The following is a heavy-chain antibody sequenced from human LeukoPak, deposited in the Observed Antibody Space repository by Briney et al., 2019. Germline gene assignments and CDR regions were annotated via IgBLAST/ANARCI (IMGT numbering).Heavy chain of an antibody. J-gene: IGHJ4*02. CDR2: IYHSGST. Sequence: SETLSLTCAVSGGSISSSNWWSWVRQPPGKGLEWIGEIYHSGSTNYNPSLKSRVTISVDKSKNQFSLKLSSVTAADTAVYYCARETGVAVAGNYFDYWGQGTLVTVSS. D-gene: IGHD6-19*01. V-gene: IGHV4-4*02. CDR1: GGSISSSNW. CDR3: ARETGVAVAGNYFDY.